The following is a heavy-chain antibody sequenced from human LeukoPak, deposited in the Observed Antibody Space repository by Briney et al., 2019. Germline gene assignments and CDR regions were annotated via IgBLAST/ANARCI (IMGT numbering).Heavy chain of an antibody. J-gene: IGHJ4*02. CDR2: IYHSGST. Sequence: SETLSLTCAVSGYSISSGYYWGWIGQPPGKGLEWIGGIYHSGSTYYNPSLKSRVTISVDTSKNQFSLKLSSVTAADTAVYYCARTYDFWSGYLPYYFDYWGQGTLVTVSS. D-gene: IGHD3-3*01. V-gene: IGHV4-38-2*01. CDR1: GYSISSGYY. CDR3: ARTYDFWSGYLPYYFDY.